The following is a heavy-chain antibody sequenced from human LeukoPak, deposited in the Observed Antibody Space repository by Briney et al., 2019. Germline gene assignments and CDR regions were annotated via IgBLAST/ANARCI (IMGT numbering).Heavy chain of an antibody. CDR3: AKDTLRSAEGYF. V-gene: IGHV3-30*02. D-gene: IGHD3-22*01. J-gene: IGHJ4*02. Sequence: GGSLRLSCAASGFTFSSYWMSWVRQAPGKGLEWVAFVRFDTSQIYYADSVKGRFTISRDNSKSTLYLQMDSLRAEDTAVYYCAKDTLRSAEGYFWGQGILVTVSS. CDR2: VRFDTSQI. CDR1: GFTFSSYW.